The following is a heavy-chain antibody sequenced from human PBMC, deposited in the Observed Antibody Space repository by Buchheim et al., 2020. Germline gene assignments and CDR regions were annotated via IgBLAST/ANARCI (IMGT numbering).Heavy chain of an antibody. CDR2: ISYSGST. D-gene: IGHD3-22*01. CDR1: SGSISSYY. Sequence: QVQLQESGPGLVKPSETLSLTCTVSSGSISSYYWSWIRQPPGKGLEWIGYISYSGSTNYNPSLESRVSISGDTSKNQFSLMLSSVTAADTAVYYCARAGVDFESSGDFLVGKDYYFDQWGQGTL. J-gene: IGHJ4*02. CDR3: ARAGVDFESSGDFLVGKDYYFDQ. V-gene: IGHV4-59*01.